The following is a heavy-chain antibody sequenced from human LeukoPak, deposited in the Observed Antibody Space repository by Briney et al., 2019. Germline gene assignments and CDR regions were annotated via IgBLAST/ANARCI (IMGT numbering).Heavy chain of an antibody. CDR3: ARDLLMYYSGSVVAT. V-gene: IGHV1-2*02. CDR1: RYTFTGYY. Sequence: ASLKVSSKASRYTFTGYYMHWVRQAPRQGLEWMGWVSPHSGATNYAQKFQGMVKITRDTSLSTAYMELGRLRSDDTAVDYCARDLLMYYSGSVVATWGQGTLVTVSS. CDR2: VSPHSGAT. J-gene: IGHJ5*02. D-gene: IGHD3-10*01.